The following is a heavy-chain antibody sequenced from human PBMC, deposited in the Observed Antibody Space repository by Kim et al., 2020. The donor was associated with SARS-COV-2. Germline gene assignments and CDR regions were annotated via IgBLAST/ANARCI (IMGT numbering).Heavy chain of an antibody. CDR3: TKPYYYDSSGYFY. V-gene: IGHV3-49*02. Sequence: YAASVKGRFTISRDDSKSIAYLQMNSLKTEDTAVYYCTKPYYYDSSGYFYWGQGTLVTVCS. J-gene: IGHJ4*02. D-gene: IGHD3-22*01.